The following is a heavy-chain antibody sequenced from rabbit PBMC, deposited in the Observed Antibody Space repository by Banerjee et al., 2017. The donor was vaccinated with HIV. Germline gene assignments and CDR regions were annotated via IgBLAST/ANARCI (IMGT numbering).Heavy chain of an antibody. CDR3: ARTYNVYGVGTTRLDL. CDR1: GFDFSSYY. Sequence: QEQLKETGGGLVQPGGSLTLSCKASGFDFSSYYMCWVRQAPGKGLEWIACIYAGSGGGTYYASWAKGRLTITRSTSLNTVTLQLNSLTAADTATYFCARTYNVYGVGTTRLDLWGPGTLVTVS. V-gene: IGHV1S47*01. CDR2: IYAGSGGGT. J-gene: IGHJ3*01. D-gene: IGHD2-1*01.